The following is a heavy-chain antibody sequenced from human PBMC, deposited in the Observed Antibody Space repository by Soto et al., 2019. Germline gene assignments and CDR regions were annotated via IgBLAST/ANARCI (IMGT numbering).Heavy chain of an antibody. CDR1: GFTFDEYA. CDR2: ISWDGSNR. V-gene: IGHV3-43D*04. CDR3: AKDISRGPTKNYDFWSGPDY. Sequence: GGSLRLSCAASGFTFDEYAMHWVRQPPGKGLEWVSLISWDGSNRYYADSVQGRFTISRDNSKYSLYLEMNSLRPEDTALYYCAKDISRGPTKNYDFWSGPDYWGQGTLGTVSS. D-gene: IGHD3-3*01. J-gene: IGHJ4*02.